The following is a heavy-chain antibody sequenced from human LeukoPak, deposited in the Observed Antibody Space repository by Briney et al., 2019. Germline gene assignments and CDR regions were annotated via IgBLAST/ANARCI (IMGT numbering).Heavy chain of an antibody. D-gene: IGHD3-16*02. CDR2: INSDGSST. CDR3: AGQREYYDYIWGSYRYQA. V-gene: IGHV3-74*01. J-gene: IGHJ5*02. Sequence: GGSLRLSCAASGFTFSSYWMHWVRQAPGKGLVWVSRINSDGSSTSYADSVKGRFTISRDNAKNTLYLQMNSLRAEDTAVYYCAGQREYYDYIWGSYRYQAWGQGTLVTVSS. CDR1: GFTFSSYW.